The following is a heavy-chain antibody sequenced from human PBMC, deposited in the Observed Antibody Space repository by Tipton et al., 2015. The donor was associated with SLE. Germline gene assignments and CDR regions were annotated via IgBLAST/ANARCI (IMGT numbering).Heavy chain of an antibody. D-gene: IGHD2-21*01. CDR2: LYPSGSI. Sequence: TLSLTCAVSGYSINNAYFWGWIRQPPGEGLEWIGSLYPSGSINYNPSLKSRVSISVDTSKSQFSLKLTSVTAADTAVYYCARDWGGEALDFWGQGTLVTVSS. J-gene: IGHJ4*02. CDR1: GYSINNAYF. CDR3: ARDWGGEALDF. V-gene: IGHV4-38-2*02.